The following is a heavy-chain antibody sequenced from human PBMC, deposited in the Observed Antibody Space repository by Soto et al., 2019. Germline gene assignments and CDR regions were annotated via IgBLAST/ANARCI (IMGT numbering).Heavy chain of an antibody. Sequence: GGSLRLSCAASGFTFSSYWMHWVRQAPGKGLVWVSRINSDGSSTRYADSVKGRFTISRDNTKNTLYLQMNSLRAEDTAVYYCARGRLISLYYFDYWGQGTLVTVSS. D-gene: IGHD2-15*01. CDR2: INSDGSST. CDR3: ARGRLISLYYFDY. V-gene: IGHV3-74*01. CDR1: GFTFSSYW. J-gene: IGHJ4*02.